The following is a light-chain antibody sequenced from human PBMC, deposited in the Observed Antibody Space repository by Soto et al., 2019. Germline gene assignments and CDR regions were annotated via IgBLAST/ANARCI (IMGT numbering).Light chain of an antibody. CDR2: AAS. J-gene: IGKJ5*01. V-gene: IGKV1-39*01. Sequence: DIQMTQSPSSLSASVGDRVTITCRASQSIGKFLNWYQQKPGKPPTLLIYAASSLQSGVPSRFSGSGSGTDFTLAISSLQPEDFATYYCQQSYSPPPITFGQGTRLEIK. CDR3: QQSYSPPPIT. CDR1: QSIGKF.